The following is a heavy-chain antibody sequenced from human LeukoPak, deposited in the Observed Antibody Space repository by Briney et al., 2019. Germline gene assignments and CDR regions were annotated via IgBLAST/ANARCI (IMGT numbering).Heavy chain of an antibody. D-gene: IGHD4-17*01. V-gene: IGHV3-48*04. CDR1: GFTFSSYS. Sequence: GGSLRLSCAASGFTFSSYSMNWVRQAPGKGLEWVSYISSSSSTIYYADSVKGRFTISRDNAKNSLYLQMNSLRAEDTAVYYCAREGRLYGDYAFARYFQHWGQGTLVTVSS. CDR3: AREGRLYGDYAFARYFQH. J-gene: IGHJ1*01. CDR2: ISSSSSTI.